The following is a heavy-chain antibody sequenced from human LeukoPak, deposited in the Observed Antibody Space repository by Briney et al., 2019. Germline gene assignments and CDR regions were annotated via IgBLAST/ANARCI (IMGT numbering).Heavy chain of an antibody. CDR1: GYTFTSYY. CDR3: ARYLRPLLWFGELQDDAFDI. J-gene: IGHJ3*02. CDR2: INPSGGST. Sequence: ASVKVSCKASGYTFTSYYMHWVRQAPGQGLEWMGIINPSGGSTGYAQKFQGRVTMTRNTSISTAYMELSSLRSEDTAVYYCARYLRPLLWFGELQDDAFDIWGQGTMVTVSS. V-gene: IGHV1-46*01. D-gene: IGHD3-10*01.